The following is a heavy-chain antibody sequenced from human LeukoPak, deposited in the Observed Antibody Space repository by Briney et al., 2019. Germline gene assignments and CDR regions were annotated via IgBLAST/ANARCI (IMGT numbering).Heavy chain of an antibody. Sequence: GGSLRLSCAASGFTFSSYGMHWVRQAPGKGLEWVAVIWYDGSNKYYADSAKGRFTISRDNSKNTLYLQMNSLRAEDTAVYYCARDYGGVYSGYDPYYFDYWGQGTLVTVSS. D-gene: IGHD5-12*01. CDR1: GFTFSSYG. J-gene: IGHJ4*02. CDR3: ARDYGGVYSGYDPYYFDY. V-gene: IGHV3-33*08. CDR2: IWYDGSNK.